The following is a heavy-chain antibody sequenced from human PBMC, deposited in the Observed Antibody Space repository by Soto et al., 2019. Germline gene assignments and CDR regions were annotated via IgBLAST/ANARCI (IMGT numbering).Heavy chain of an antibody. J-gene: IGHJ5*02. D-gene: IGHD3-3*01. Sequence: QVHLQQWGAGLLTPSETLSLTCAVSGGSFSGYYWSWIRQPPGKGLEWLGEITHSGSTNLNPPLKRRVTRSVDTARSESSLKLSAGTAADTAGDYCARRNSATYYDFWSWGQGTLVTVSS. CDR3: ARRNSATYYDFWS. V-gene: IGHV4-34*02. CDR1: GGSFSGYY. CDR2: ITHSGST.